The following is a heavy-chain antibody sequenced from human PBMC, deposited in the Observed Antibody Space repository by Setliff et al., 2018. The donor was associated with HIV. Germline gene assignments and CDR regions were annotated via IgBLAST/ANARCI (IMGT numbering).Heavy chain of an antibody. J-gene: IGHJ5*02. D-gene: IGHD3-10*01. V-gene: IGHV4-59*01. CDR1: GGSISNYH. CDR3: ARVIGDSEKFDSNWFDP. CDR2: IYYSGNS. Sequence: PSETLSLTCTVSGGSISNYHWSWIRQPPGKGLEWIGYIYYSGNSNYKPSLKSRVTISVDTSKNQFSLKLSSVTAADTAMYYCARVIGDSEKFDSNWFDPWGQGTLVTVSS.